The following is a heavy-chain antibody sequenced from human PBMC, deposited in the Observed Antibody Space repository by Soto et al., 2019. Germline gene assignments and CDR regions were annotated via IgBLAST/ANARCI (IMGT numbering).Heavy chain of an antibody. CDR1: GGTFSSYA. V-gene: IGHV1-69*01. CDR2: IIPIFGTA. J-gene: IGHJ5*02. Sequence: QVQLVQSGAEVKKPGSSVKVSCKASGGTFSSYAISWVRQAPVQGLEWMGGIIPIFGTANYAQKFQGRVTITEDESTSTAYMELSSLRSEDTAVYYCARARGRITMVRGVPVPFDPWGQGTLVTVSS. D-gene: IGHD3-10*01. CDR3: ARARGRITMVRGVPVPFDP.